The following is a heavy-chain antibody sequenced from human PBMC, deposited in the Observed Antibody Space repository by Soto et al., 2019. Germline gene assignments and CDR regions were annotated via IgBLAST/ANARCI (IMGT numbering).Heavy chain of an antibody. CDR1: GYTFTGYY. J-gene: IGHJ4*02. CDR3: ARSLTGTYRSFDY. D-gene: IGHD1-20*01. V-gene: IGHV1-2*04. Sequence: QVQLVQSGAEVKKPGASVKVSCKASGYTFTGYYMNWVRQAPGQGLEWMGWINPNSGGTNYAQKFQGWVTMTRDTSISTAYMELSRLRSDDTAVYYCARSLTGTYRSFDYWGQGTLVTVSS. CDR2: INPNSGGT.